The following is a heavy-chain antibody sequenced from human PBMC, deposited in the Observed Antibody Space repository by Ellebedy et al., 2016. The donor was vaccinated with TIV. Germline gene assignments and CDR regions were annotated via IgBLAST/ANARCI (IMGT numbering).Heavy chain of an antibody. CDR2: IYPGDSDT. D-gene: IGHD3-22*01. CDR1: GYSFASQW. CDR3: ARQETAIDNFDY. J-gene: IGHJ4*02. Sequence: GESLKISCQGSGYSFASQWIGWVRQMPGKGLEWMGIIYPGDSDTRYNPSFQGQVTISADKSISTAHLQWSSLKASDTAMYYCARQETAIDNFDYWGQGTLVTVSS. V-gene: IGHV5-51*01.